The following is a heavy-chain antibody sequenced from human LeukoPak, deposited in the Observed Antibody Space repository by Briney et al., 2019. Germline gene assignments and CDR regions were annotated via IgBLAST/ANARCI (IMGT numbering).Heavy chain of an antibody. CDR1: GGSVSSGSYY. CDR2: IYYSGST. CDR3: AREGIAAAGITY. Sequence: PSETLSLTCTVSGGSVSSGSYYWSWIRQPPGKGLEWIGYIYYSGSTNYNPSLKSRVTISVDTSKNQFSLKLSSVTAADTAVYYCAREGIAAAGITYWGRGTLVTVSS. D-gene: IGHD6-13*01. J-gene: IGHJ4*02. V-gene: IGHV4-61*01.